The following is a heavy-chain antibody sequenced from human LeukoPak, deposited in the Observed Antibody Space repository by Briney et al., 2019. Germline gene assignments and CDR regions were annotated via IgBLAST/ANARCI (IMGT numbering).Heavy chain of an antibody. D-gene: IGHD2-2*01. Sequence: GGSLRLSRAASGFTFSSYEMNWVRQAPGKGLEWVSYISSSGSTIYYADSVKGRFTISRDNAKNSLYLQMNSLRAEDTAVYYCAREYCSSTSCYPMDYWGQGTLVTVSS. CDR1: GFTFSSYE. CDR3: AREYCSSTSCYPMDY. J-gene: IGHJ4*02. CDR2: ISSSGSTI. V-gene: IGHV3-48*03.